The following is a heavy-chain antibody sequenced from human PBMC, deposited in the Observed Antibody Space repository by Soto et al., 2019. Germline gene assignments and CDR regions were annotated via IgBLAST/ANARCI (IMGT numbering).Heavy chain of an antibody. CDR1: GGSFSSYA. Sequence: SVKVSCEACGGSFSSYAISWVRQAPGQGLEWMGGIIPIFGTANYAQKFQGRVTITADESTSTAYMELSSLRSEDTAVYYCAREATVTTDVYYYYGMDVWGQGTTVTVSS. V-gene: IGHV1-69*13. D-gene: IGHD4-4*01. CDR2: IIPIFGTA. CDR3: AREATVTTDVYYYYGMDV. J-gene: IGHJ6*02.